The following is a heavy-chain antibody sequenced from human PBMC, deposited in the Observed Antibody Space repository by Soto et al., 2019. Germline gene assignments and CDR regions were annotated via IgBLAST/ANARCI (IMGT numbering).Heavy chain of an antibody. J-gene: IGHJ1*01. CDR1: GYPFTGYY. CDR3: ARSKTSGAHEYFEY. D-gene: IGHD6-19*01. Sequence: QVQLVQSGAEVQKPGASVKVSCKASGYPFTGYYIHWVRQAPGQGLEWMGWINPKSGGTNYAQRFQGWVTMTRDTSISTVYLELGRLTSDDTAVYYCARSKTSGAHEYFEYWGQGTLLSVSS. CDR2: INPKSGGT. V-gene: IGHV1-2*04.